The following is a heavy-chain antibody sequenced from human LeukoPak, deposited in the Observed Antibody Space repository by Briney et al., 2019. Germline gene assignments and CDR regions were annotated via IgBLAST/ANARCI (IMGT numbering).Heavy chain of an antibody. J-gene: IGHJ4*02. D-gene: IGHD6-13*01. CDR1: GFTFNTYN. CDR2: ISSSSSYI. Sequence: PGGSLRLSCAGSGFTFNTYNMNWVRQAPGKGLEWVSSISSSSSYIYYADSVKGRFTISRDNSKNTLYLQMNSLRAEDTAVYYCARGGPAAGRFDYWGQGTLVTVSS. V-gene: IGHV3-21*01. CDR3: ARGGPAAGRFDY.